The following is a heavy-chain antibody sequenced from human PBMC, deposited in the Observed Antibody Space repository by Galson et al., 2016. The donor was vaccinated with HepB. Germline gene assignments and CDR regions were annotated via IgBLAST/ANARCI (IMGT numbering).Heavy chain of an antibody. Sequence: SVKVSCKASGYTFDTHGVSWVRQAPGQGPEWVGWISRYNGNTDYAQKLQGRVTMTTDISTAYMELWSLGSDDTAVYYCASRVSGSPYWGQGTLVTVSS. V-gene: IGHV1-18*01. CDR2: ISRYNGNT. CDR3: ASRVSGSPY. J-gene: IGHJ4*02. D-gene: IGHD1-26*01. CDR1: GYTFDTHG.